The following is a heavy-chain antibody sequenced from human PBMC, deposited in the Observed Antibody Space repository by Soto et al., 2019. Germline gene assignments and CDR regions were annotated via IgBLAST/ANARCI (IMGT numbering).Heavy chain of an antibody. J-gene: IGHJ6*03. Sequence: SVKVSCKASGGTFSSYAISWVRQAPGQGLEWMGGIIPIFGTANYAQKFQGRVTITADESTSTAYMELSSLRSEDTAVYYCAKYCSGGSCTSQHNYYYYDMDVWGKGTTVTVSS. V-gene: IGHV1-69*13. CDR2: IIPIFGTA. CDR3: AKYCSGGSCTSQHNYYYYDMDV. D-gene: IGHD2-15*01. CDR1: GGTFSSYA.